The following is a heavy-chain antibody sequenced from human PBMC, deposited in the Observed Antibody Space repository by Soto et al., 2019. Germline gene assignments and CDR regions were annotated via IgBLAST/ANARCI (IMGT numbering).Heavy chain of an antibody. CDR3: ASIGIAAAGTRGY. D-gene: IGHD6-13*01. CDR1: GYTFTSYA. J-gene: IGHJ4*02. CDR2: INAGNGNT. Sequence: QVQLVQSGAEVKKPGASVKVSCKASGYTFTSYAMHWVRQAPGQSLEWMGWINAGNGNTKYSQKFQGRVTITTDTSASTAYMELSSLRSEDTAVYYCASIGIAAAGTRGYWGQGTMVTVSS. V-gene: IGHV1-3*01.